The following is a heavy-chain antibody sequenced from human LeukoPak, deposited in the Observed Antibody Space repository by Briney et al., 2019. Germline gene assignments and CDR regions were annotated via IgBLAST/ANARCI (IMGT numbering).Heavy chain of an antibody. V-gene: IGHV3-7*01. CDR2: IKQDGSEK. CDR3: ARDGYGVSLDY. D-gene: IGHD3-3*01. CDR1: GFTFSSYG. J-gene: IGHJ4*01. Sequence: SGGSLRLSCAASGFTFSSYGMHWVRQAPGKGLEWVANIKQDGSEKYYVDSVKGRFTISRDNAKNSLYLQMNSLRAEDTAVYYCARDGYGVSLDYWGQGTLVTVSS.